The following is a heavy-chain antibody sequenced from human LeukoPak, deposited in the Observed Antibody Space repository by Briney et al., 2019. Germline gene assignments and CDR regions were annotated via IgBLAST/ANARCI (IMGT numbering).Heavy chain of an antibody. J-gene: IGHJ4*02. CDR3: AREFKGNYYGSGKLDY. V-gene: IGHV3-33*01. D-gene: IGHD3-10*01. CDR1: GFTFSSYG. Sequence: GGSLRLSCAASGFTFSSYGMHWVRQAPGKGLEWVAVIWYDGSNKYYADSVKGRFTISRDNSKNTLYLQINSLRAEDTAVYYCAREFKGNYYGSGKLDYWGQGTLVTVSS. CDR2: IWYDGSNK.